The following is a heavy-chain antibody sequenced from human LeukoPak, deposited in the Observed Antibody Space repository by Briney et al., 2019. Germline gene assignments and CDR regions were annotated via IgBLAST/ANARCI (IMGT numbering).Heavy chain of an antibody. Sequence: PGGSLRLSCAASGFTFSSYGMHWVRQAPGKGLEWVAVISYDGSNKYYADSVKGRFTISRDNSKNTLYLQMNSLRAEDTAVYYCAKDNLREEMATIYYYYGMDVWGQGTTVTVSS. D-gene: IGHD5-24*01. CDR3: AKDNLREEMATIYYYYGMDV. V-gene: IGHV3-30*18. CDR1: GFTFSSYG. J-gene: IGHJ6*02. CDR2: ISYDGSNK.